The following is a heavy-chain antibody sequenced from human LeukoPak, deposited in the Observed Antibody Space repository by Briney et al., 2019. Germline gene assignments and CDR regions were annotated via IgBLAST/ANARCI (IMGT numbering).Heavy chain of an antibody. Sequence: SETLSLTCTVSGGSFTNYYWSWIRQPPGKGLEWIGYAYYSGSTNYNPSLKSRVIISVDTAKNQFSLNLTSATAGDTARYYCARVGCTSTSCPRKNAFDIWGQGTMVSVSS. J-gene: IGHJ3*02. CDR2: AYYSGST. CDR1: GGSFTNYY. V-gene: IGHV4-59*01. CDR3: ARVGCTSTSCPRKNAFDI. D-gene: IGHD2-2*01.